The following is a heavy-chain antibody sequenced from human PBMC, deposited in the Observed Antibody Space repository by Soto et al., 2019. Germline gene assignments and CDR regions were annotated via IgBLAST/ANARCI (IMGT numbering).Heavy chain of an antibody. J-gene: IGHJ3*01. CDR1: GVSISNPYYY. CDR2: IHYSGST. CDR3: ARRQSTATVQAPAAIYADEGLDF. Sequence: QLQLQQSGPGLVKPSETLSLPCTVSGVSISNPYYYWGWIRQTPGKGLEWIGSIHYSGSTFYNPSLRSRVTESLDTSRNKCSLRLTSVSAADTAVYYCARRQSTATVQAPAAIYADEGLDFWGQGTRVTVSS. D-gene: IGHD2-2*01. V-gene: IGHV4-39*01.